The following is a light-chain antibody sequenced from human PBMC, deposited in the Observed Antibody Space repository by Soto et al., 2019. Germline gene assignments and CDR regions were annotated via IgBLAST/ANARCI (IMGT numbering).Light chain of an antibody. CDR2: AAS. CDR1: QSIINY. V-gene: IGKV1-39*01. CDR3: QQSYSTPRT. Sequence: DIQMTQSPSSLSASVGDRVTITSRASQSIINYLNGYQQKPGKAPKLLMFAASSLQSGVPSRFSGGGSGTDFTLTISSLQPEDFATYYCQQSYSTPRTFGQGTKVEIK. J-gene: IGKJ1*01.